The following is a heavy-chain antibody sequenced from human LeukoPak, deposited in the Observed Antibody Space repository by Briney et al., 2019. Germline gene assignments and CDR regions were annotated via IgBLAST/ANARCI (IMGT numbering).Heavy chain of an antibody. CDR2: ISAYNGNT. D-gene: IGHD3-10*01. CDR1: GYTFTSYG. V-gene: IGHV1-18*01. Sequence: ASVKVSCKASGYTFTSYGMRWVRQAPGQGLEWMGWISAYNGNTNYAQKLQGRVTMTTDTSTSNAYMELRSLRSDDTAVYYCAGTRGLHYYYCMDGWVQRSTVTVSS. J-gene: IGHJ6*01. CDR3: AGTRGLHYYYCMDG.